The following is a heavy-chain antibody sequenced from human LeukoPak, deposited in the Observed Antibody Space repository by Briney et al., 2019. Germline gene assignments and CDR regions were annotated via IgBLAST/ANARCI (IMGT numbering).Heavy chain of an antibody. CDR1: GFSFSDYG. CDR3: AKSHLPTSYSETYYCDY. D-gene: IGHD1-26*01. CDR2: LRCDESKT. V-gene: IGHV3-30*02. Sequence: QPGGSLRLSCAASGFSFSDYGMHWVRQTPPKGREWVAFLRCDESKTYYGDSVKGRFTFSRDNSKNTLYLQMDSLRAEEPAVYYRAKSHLPTSYSETYYCDYCGQGTLVTVSS. J-gene: IGHJ4*02.